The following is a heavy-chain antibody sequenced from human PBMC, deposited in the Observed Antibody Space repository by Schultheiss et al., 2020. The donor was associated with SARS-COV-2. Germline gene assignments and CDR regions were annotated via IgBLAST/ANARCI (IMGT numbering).Heavy chain of an antibody. J-gene: IGHJ6*02. CDR1: GFTFSGSA. Sequence: GGSLRLSCAASGFTFSGSAMHWVRQASGKGLEWVAVISYDGSNKYYADSVKGRFTISRDNSKNTLYLQMNSLKTEDTAVYYCTTDGTYYDFWSGYSENYYGMDVWGQGTTVTVSS. V-gene: IGHV3-30*04. CDR2: ISYDGSNK. D-gene: IGHD3-3*01. CDR3: TTDGTYYDFWSGYSENYYGMDV.